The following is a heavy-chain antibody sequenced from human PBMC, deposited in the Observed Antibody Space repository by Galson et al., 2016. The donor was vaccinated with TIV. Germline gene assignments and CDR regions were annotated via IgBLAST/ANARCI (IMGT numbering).Heavy chain of an antibody. CDR1: GSTFATYW. Sequence: QSGAEVKKPGESLKITCQGSGSTFATYWIAWVRQMPGKGLDWMGIIYPGNSDTRYSPSFQGQVTLSAARSTNTAYLQWSSLYASDNAIYYCATCVLPPAVMRSTGCDSGGEGTLVTFSS. D-gene: IGHD2-8*02. CDR3: ATCVLPPAVMRSTGCDS. CDR2: IYPGNSDT. V-gene: IGHV5-51*03. J-gene: IGHJ4*02.